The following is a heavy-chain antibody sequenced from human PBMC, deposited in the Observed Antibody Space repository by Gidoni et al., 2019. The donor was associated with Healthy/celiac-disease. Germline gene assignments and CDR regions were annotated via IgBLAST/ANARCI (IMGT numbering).Heavy chain of an antibody. CDR2: ICGSGGST. CDR1: GFTFSSYA. Sequence: EVQLLESGGGLVQPGGSRGLPCAASGFTFSSYALSWVRQAPGTGLEWVSSICGSGGSTYYAYSVKVRFTISRDNSKNTLYLQMNSLRADDTAVYYCAHAVAGYFDYWGQGTLVTVSS. CDR3: AHAVAGYFDY. D-gene: IGHD6-19*01. J-gene: IGHJ4*02. V-gene: IGHV3-23*01.